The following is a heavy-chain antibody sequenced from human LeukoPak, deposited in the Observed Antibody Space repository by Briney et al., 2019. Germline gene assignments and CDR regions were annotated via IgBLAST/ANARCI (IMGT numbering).Heavy chain of an antibody. D-gene: IGHD4/OR15-4a*01. V-gene: IGHV3-48*03. J-gene: IGHJ4*02. CDR3: ARRAGAYSHPYDY. CDR2: ISSSGSTI. Sequence: GGSLRLSCAASGFTFSSYEMNWVRQAPGKGLEWVSYISSSGSTIYYADSVKGRFTISRDNAKNSVYLQVNSLRAEDTAVYYCARRAGAYSHPYDYWGQGTLVTVSS. CDR1: GFTFSSYE.